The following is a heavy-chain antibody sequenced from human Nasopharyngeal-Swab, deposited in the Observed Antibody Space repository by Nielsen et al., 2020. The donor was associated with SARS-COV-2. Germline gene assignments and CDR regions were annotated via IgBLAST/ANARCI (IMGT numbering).Heavy chain of an antibody. CDR2: IKQDGSEK. V-gene: IGHV3-7*03. J-gene: IGHJ4*02. D-gene: IGHD3-22*01. CDR3: ARSHRDYYDSSGSDDY. CDR1: GFTFSDYY. Sequence: GESLKISCAASGFTFSDYYMSWIRQAPGKGLEWVANIKQDGSEKYYVDSVKGRFTISRDNAKNSLYLQMNSLRAEDTAVYYCARSHRDYYDSSGSDDYWGQGTLVTVSS.